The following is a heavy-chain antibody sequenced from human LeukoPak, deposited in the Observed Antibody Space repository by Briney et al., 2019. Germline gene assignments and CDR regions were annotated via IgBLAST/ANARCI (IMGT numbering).Heavy chain of an antibody. CDR2: ISGSATTI. Sequence: CLRPSRVVLEFNLRRFEMNWVRRAPWKELEFVSYISGSATTIYYADSVKGRLTISRDNAKKSLYLQMNILRAEDTAVYDCARRALPDFWARGTLVTVSS. J-gene: IGHJ4*02. CDR3: ARRALPDF. CDR1: EFNLRRFE. D-gene: IGHD2-21*02. V-gene: IGHV3-48*03.